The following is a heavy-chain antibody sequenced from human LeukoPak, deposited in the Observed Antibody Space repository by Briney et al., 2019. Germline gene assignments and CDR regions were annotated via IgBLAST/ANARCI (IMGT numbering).Heavy chain of an antibody. CDR3: AKDPHDFYSDGSGYYVY. Sequence: PGGSLRLSCAASGFIFSTYGMHWVRQAPGKGLEWVTFIHYDGSKKYYADSVKGRFTISRDNSKNTLFLPMDSLRTEDTAVYYCAKDPHDFYSDGSGYYVYWGQGILVTVSS. CDR2: IHYDGSKK. V-gene: IGHV3-30*02. CDR1: GFIFSTYG. J-gene: IGHJ4*02. D-gene: IGHD3-22*01.